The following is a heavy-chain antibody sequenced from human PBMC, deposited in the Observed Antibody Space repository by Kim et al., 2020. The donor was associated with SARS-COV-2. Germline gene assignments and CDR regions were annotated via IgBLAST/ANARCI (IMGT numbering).Heavy chain of an antibody. Sequence: GGSLRLSCAASGFTFSSFAMSWVRQAPGKGLEWVSAISDSGGSTYYADSVKGRFTISRDNSKNTLYLQMNSLRAEDTAVYYCAKDLGYCSSTSCYPPYGMDVWGQGTTVTGSS. J-gene: IGHJ6*02. D-gene: IGHD2-2*03. CDR3: AKDLGYCSSTSCYPPYGMDV. CDR2: ISDSGGST. V-gene: IGHV3-23*01. CDR1: GFTFSSFA.